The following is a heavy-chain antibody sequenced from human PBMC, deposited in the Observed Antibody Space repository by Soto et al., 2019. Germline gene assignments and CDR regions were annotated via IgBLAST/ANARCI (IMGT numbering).Heavy chain of an antibody. CDR2: INHSEST. J-gene: IGHJ4*02. Sequence: SETLSLTCAVYGGSFSGYYWSWIRQPPGKGLEWIGEINHSESTNYNPSLKSRVTISVDTSKNQFSLKLSSVTAADTAVYYCASSDYGDYVFDYWGQGTLVTVSS. D-gene: IGHD4-17*01. CDR3: ASSDYGDYVFDY. CDR1: GGSFSGYY. V-gene: IGHV4-34*01.